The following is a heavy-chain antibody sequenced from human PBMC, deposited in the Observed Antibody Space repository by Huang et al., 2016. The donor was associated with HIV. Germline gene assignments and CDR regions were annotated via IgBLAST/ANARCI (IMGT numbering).Heavy chain of an antibody. V-gene: IGHV4-34*02. CDR3: VRCPGYYFEPSRYFDAFDI. D-gene: IGHD3-22*01. J-gene: IGHJ3*02. CDR1: GGTFTGYF. Sequence: VQLQQWGASLLKPSETLSLTCAVSGGTFTGYFWGWVRQAPGKGMEWIAEIKHSGTTAYSPSLNSRVSMSVDVSNNQFSLSLKSVTAADTAVYFCVRCPGYYFEPSRYFDAFDIWGPGTMVTVS. CDR2: IKHSGTT.